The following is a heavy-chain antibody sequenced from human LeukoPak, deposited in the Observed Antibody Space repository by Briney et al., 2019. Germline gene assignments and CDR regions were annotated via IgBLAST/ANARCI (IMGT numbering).Heavy chain of an antibody. CDR2: IYTSGST. J-gene: IGHJ3*02. D-gene: IGHD4-17*01. V-gene: IGHV4-61*02. Sequence: SETLSLTCTVSGGSISSGSYYWSWIRQPAGKGLEWIGRIYTSGSTNYNPPLKSRVTISVDTSKNQFSLKLSSVTAADTAVYYCASSSRYGDNAFDIWGQGTMVTVSS. CDR1: GGSISSGSYY. CDR3: ASSSRYGDNAFDI.